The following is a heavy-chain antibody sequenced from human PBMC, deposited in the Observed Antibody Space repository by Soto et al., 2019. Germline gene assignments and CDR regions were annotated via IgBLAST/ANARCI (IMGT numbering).Heavy chain of an antibody. CDR3: ARVTDLGWFGEKYAFDI. Sequence: EVQLVESGGGLVQPGGSLRLSCAASGFTFSSYDMHWVRQATGKGLEWVSAIGTAGDTYYPGSVKGRFTISRENAKNSLYLQMNSLRAEDTAVYYCARVTDLGWFGEKYAFDIWGQGTMVTVSS. CDR1: GFTFSSYD. J-gene: IGHJ3*02. D-gene: IGHD3-10*01. V-gene: IGHV3-13*01. CDR2: IGTAGDT.